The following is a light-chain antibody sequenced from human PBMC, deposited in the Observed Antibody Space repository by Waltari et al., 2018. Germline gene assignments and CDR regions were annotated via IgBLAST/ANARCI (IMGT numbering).Light chain of an antibody. Sequence: EIVLTQSPGTLSLSQGERATLSCRASQTIFRTLAWYQQKPGQAPRLLIYGAYTRATGIPYRFSGSGSGTDFSLTISGLDPEDFAMYYCQHYVRLPVTFGQGTKVEIK. CDR3: QHYVRLPVT. V-gene: IGKV3-20*01. J-gene: IGKJ1*01. CDR2: GAY. CDR1: QTIFRT.